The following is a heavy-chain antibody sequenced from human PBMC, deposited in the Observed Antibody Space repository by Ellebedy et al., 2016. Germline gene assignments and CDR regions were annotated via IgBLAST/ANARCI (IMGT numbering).Heavy chain of an antibody. CDR2: MSQDGSEK. CDR3: ATDTGNFWSSDY. V-gene: IGHV3-7*04. D-gene: IGHD1-7*01. CDR1: GFTFSNYW. Sequence: GGSLRLSXRGSGFTFSNYWMAWVRQVPGKGLEWVAHMSQDGSEKIYMDPVKGRFTISRDNAKNSLFLQMNSLRVEDTAVYYCATDTGNFWSSDYWGRGTLVTGSS. J-gene: IGHJ4*02.